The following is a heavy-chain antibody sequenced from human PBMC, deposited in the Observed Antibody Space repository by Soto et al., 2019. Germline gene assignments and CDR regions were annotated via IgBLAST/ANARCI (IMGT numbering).Heavy chain of an antibody. D-gene: IGHD4-17*01. J-gene: IGHJ3*02. CDR3: AKDRWSYGDYLNDAFDI. Sequence: QVQLVESGGGVVQPGRSLRLSCAASGFTFSSYGMHGVRQAPGKGLEWVAVISYDGSNKYYADSVKGRFTISRDNSKNTLYLQMNSLRAEDTAVYYCAKDRWSYGDYLNDAFDIWGQGTMVTVSS. V-gene: IGHV3-30*18. CDR1: GFTFSSYG. CDR2: ISYDGSNK.